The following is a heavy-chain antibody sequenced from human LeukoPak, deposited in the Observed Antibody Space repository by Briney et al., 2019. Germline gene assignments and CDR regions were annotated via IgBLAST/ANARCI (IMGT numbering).Heavy chain of an antibody. Sequence: GGYLSFSCAASGFTFSSYDMHWVPQGQGKGRKWVSTLGTAGDTYYPGSGKGRFTISRENAKNFLYLQMNSLRAGDTAVYYCARGVWMGYGDPYYFDYWGQGTLVTVSS. J-gene: IGHJ4*02. CDR1: GFTFSSYD. CDR3: ARGVWMGYGDPYYFDY. CDR2: LGTAGDT. D-gene: IGHD4-17*01. V-gene: IGHV3-13*01.